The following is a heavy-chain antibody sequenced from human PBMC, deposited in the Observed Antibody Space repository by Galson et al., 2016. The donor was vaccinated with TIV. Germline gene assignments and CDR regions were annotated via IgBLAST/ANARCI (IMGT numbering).Heavy chain of an antibody. CDR3: ARNDFPDDGGYCYTEYFFDY. V-gene: IGHV5-51*01. J-gene: IGHJ4*02. CDR1: GYSFTRYW. D-gene: IGHD3-16*02. CDR2: IFPGDSET. Sequence: QSGAEVKKPGESLKISCQGFGYSFTRYWIAWVRQMPGQGLEWMGMIFPGDSETRYSPSFRGQVTISVDTSLNTAYLKWSTLRASATALYFCARNDFPDDGGYCYTEYFFDYWCQGTLVTVSS.